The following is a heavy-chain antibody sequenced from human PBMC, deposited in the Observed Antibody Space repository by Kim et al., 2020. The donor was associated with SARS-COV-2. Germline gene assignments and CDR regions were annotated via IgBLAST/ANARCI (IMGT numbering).Heavy chain of an antibody. CDR2: RSTN. Sequence: RSTNNYPDTGKGRLTIARENAKNSLYLQMNSLRAEDRAGYYCASLYGMDVWGQGTTVTVSS. J-gene: IGHJ6*02. V-gene: IGHV3-48*01. CDR3: ASLYGMDV.